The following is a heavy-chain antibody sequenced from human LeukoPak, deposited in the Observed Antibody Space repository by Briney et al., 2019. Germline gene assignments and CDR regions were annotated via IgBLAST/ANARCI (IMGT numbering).Heavy chain of an antibody. CDR2: ISAYNGNT. CDR1: GYTFTSYG. D-gene: IGHD2-21*02. Sequence: ASVKVSCKASGYTFTSYGISWVRQAPGQGLEWMGWISAYNGNTNYAQKLQGRVTMTTDTSTSTAYMELRSLRSDDTAVYYCARDLLYCGGGCYHDAFDIWGQGTMVTVSS. J-gene: IGHJ3*02. CDR3: ARDLLYCGGGCYHDAFDI. V-gene: IGHV1-18*01.